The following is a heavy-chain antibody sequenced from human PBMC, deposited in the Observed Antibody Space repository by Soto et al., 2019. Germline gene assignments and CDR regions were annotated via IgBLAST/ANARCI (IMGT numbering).Heavy chain of an antibody. V-gene: IGHV1-69*06. CDR2: IIPIFGTA. Sequence: VRQAPGQGLECMGGIIPIFGTANYAQKFQGRVTITADKSTSTDYMELSSLRSEDTAVYYCARVTDSNFLNWAQGAMVTVSA. D-gene: IGHD4-4*01. CDR3: ARVTDSNFLN. J-gene: IGHJ4*02.